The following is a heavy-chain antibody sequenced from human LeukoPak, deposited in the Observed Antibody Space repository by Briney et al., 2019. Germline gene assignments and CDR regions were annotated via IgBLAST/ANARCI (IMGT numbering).Heavy chain of an antibody. CDR2: ISSSGDST. Sequence: GGSLRLSCAASGFTFSSYAMSWVRQAPGKGLEWVSAISSSGDSTYYADSVKGRFTISRDNSKNTLYVHMNSLRAEDTAIYYCAKDYVGQVPDAFDIWGQGTMVTVSS. CDR1: GFTFSSYA. CDR3: AKDYVGQVPDAFDI. D-gene: IGHD1-26*01. V-gene: IGHV3-23*01. J-gene: IGHJ3*02.